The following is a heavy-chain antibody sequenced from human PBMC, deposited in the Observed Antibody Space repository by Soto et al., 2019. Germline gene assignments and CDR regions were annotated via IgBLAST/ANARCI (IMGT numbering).Heavy chain of an antibody. CDR2: IMKDGGVK. CDR1: GFTFSDYW. V-gene: IGHV3-7*01. CDR3: ARDSDYYKADY. Sequence: EVQLVESGGGLVQPGGSLRLSCAASGFTFSDYWMGWVRQAPGKGLEWVATIMKDGGVKKYVDSVKGRFTISRDNAKNSLCLQMNSLRAEYTAVYYCARDSDYYKADYWGQGTLVTVSS. D-gene: IGHD2-21*02. J-gene: IGHJ4*02.